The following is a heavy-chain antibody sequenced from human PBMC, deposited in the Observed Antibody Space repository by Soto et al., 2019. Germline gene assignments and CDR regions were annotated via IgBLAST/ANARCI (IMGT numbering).Heavy chain of an antibody. CDR2: ISYDGSNK. D-gene: IGHD3-10*01. Sequence: SGGSLRLSCAASGSTFSSYGMHWVRQAPGKGLEWVAVISYDGSNKYYADSVKGRFTISRDNSKNTLYLQMNSLRAEDTAVYYCAKEVYYGSGPTGYWGQGTLVTVSS. CDR3: AKEVYYGSGPTGY. V-gene: IGHV3-30*18. CDR1: GSTFSSYG. J-gene: IGHJ4*02.